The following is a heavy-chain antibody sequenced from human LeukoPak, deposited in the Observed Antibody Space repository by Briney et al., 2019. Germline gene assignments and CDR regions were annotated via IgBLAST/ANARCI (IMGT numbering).Heavy chain of an antibody. CDR2: ISPSGTDI. CDR3: ARESLLAAGNDY. J-gene: IGHJ4*02. V-gene: IGHV3-11*04. Sequence: GGSLRLSCAVSGFTFTDTYMTWIRQAPGKGLESLSYISPSGTDISYADSVKGRFTISRDNAKNTLYLQMNSLRAEDTAVYYCARESLLAAGNDYWGQGTLVTVSS. D-gene: IGHD6-13*01. CDR1: GFTFTDTY.